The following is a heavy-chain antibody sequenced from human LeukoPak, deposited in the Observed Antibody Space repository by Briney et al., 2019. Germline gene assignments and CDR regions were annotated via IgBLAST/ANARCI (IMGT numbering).Heavy chain of an antibody. Sequence: GASVKVSCKASGYTFTGYYMHWVRQAPGQGLEWMGWINPNSGGTNYAQKFQGRVTMTRDTSISTAYMELSRLRSDDTAVYYCARDSSIAGAMGIDYWGQEPWSPSPQ. D-gene: IGHD1-26*01. CDR3: ARDSSIAGAMGIDY. J-gene: IGHJ4*01. CDR2: INPNSGGT. V-gene: IGHV1-2*02. CDR1: GYTFTGYY.